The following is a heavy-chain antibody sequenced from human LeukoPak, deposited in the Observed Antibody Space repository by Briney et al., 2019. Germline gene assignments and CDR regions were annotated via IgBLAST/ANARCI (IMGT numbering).Heavy chain of an antibody. Sequence: GGSLRLSCVASAFTFSSYDMSWVRQAPGKGLEWVSAISGSGGSTYFADSVKGRFTISRDSSKKTLYLQMNSLRAEDTALYYCAKSTSIAASGTSFDYWGQGTLVTVSS. D-gene: IGHD6-13*01. CDR3: AKSTSIAASGTSFDY. CDR2: ISGSGGST. J-gene: IGHJ4*02. V-gene: IGHV3-23*01. CDR1: AFTFSSYD.